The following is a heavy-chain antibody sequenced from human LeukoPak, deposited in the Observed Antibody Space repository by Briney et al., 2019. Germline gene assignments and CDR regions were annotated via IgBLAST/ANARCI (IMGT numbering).Heavy chain of an antibody. CDR2: INPNSGGT. CDR3: ARGLSSGWYGVAFDI. CDR1: GYTFTGYY. J-gene: IGHJ3*02. D-gene: IGHD6-19*01. Sequence: ASVKVSCKASGYTFTGYYMHWVRQAPGQGLEWMGWINPNSGGTNYAQKFQGWVTMTRDTSISTAYMELSRLRSDDTAVYYCARGLSSGWYGVAFDIWGQGTMVTVSS. V-gene: IGHV1-2*04.